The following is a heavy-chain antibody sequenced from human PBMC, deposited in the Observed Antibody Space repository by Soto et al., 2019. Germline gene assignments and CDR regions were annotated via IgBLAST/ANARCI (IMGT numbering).Heavy chain of an antibody. Sequence: GESLKISCKGSGYSFAGYWITWVRQKPGKGLEWMGRIDPSDSQTYYSPSFRGHVTISVTKSITTVFLQWSSMRASDTAMYYCARQIYDSDTGPNFQYYFDSWGQGTPVTVSS. CDR1: GYSFAGYW. J-gene: IGHJ4*02. CDR3: ARQIYDSDTGPNFQYYFDS. CDR2: IDPSDSQT. V-gene: IGHV5-10-1*01. D-gene: IGHD3-22*01.